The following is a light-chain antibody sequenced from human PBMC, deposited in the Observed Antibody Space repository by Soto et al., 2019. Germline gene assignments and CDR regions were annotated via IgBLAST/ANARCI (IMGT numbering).Light chain of an antibody. J-gene: IGLJ2*01. CDR1: SSDVGGYNY. CDR2: DVS. CDR3: SSYTSSSTPVV. Sequence: QSVLTQPASVSGSPGQSITISCTGTSSDVGGYNYVSWYQQHPGKAPKLMIYDVSNRPSGVSNSFSGSKSGNTASLTISGLKDEEEADYYCSSYTSSSTPVVFGGGTKLTVL. V-gene: IGLV2-14*01.